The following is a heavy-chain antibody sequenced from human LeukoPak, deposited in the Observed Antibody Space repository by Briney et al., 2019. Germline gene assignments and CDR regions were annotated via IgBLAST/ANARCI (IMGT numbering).Heavy chain of an antibody. CDR3: ARDTGTYYLDY. Sequence: GGSLRLSCAASGFTFTIYAMSWVRQAPGKGLECFSRISGSGVGTYYADSVKGRFTISRDNSKSTLYLQMHSLRAEDTAIYYCARDTGTYYLDYWGQGTRVTVSS. CDR2: ISGSGVGT. J-gene: IGHJ4*02. D-gene: IGHD2-8*02. V-gene: IGHV3-23*01. CDR1: GFTFTIYA.